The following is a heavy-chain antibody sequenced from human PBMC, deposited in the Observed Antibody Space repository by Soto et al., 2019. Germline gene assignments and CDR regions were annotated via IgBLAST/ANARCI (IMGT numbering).Heavy chain of an antibody. CDR1: GYSFTSYW. Sequence: GESLKISCKGSGYSFTSYWIGWVRQMPGKGLEWMGIIYPGDSDTRYSPSFQGQVTISADKSISTAYLQWSSLKASDTAMYYCARREVVVPAAIDAFDSWGQGTRVTVSS. CDR2: IYPGDSDT. V-gene: IGHV5-51*01. J-gene: IGHJ3*02. D-gene: IGHD2-2*02. CDR3: ARREVVVPAAIDAFDS.